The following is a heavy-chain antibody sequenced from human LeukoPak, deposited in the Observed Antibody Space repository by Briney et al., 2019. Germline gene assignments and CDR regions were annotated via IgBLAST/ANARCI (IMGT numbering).Heavy chain of an antibody. D-gene: IGHD2-15*01. J-gene: IGHJ5*02. CDR3: ATGGYTTWFDP. Sequence: GGSLRLSCAASGFTFSSYSMSWVRQSPGKGLEWVSNIRTNGRDTYHADAVKGRFTISRDNSKNTLYLEMNSLRAEDTAVYYCATGGYTTWFDPWGQGTLVTVSS. CDR1: GFTFSSYS. CDR2: IRTNGRDT. V-gene: IGHV3-23*01.